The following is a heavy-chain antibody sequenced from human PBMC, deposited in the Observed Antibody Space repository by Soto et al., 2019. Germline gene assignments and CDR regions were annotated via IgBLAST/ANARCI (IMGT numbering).Heavy chain of an antibody. Sequence: EVQLVESGGGLVKPGGSLRLSCAASGFTFNNAWMNWVRQAPGKGVEWVGRIKSEANGGTTDYAAPVEGRFTISRDDSENTLYLQMNSPKTEDTAVYYCNRDDSFDYWGQGTLVTVSS. CDR1: GFTFNNAW. V-gene: IGHV3-15*07. CDR3: NRDDSFDY. J-gene: IGHJ4*02. CDR2: IKSEANGGTT.